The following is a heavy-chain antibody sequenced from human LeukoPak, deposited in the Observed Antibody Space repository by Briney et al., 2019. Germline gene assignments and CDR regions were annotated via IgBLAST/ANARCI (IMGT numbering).Heavy chain of an antibody. J-gene: IGHJ5*02. V-gene: IGHV1-2*02. D-gene: IGHD3-10*01. CDR2: INPNSGGT. Sequence: ASVKVSCKASGYTFTGYYMHWVRQAPGQGLEWMGWINPNSGGTNYAQKFQGRVTMTRDTSIGTAYMELSRLRSDDTAVYYCARASVLLWFGENNWFDPWGQGTLVTVSS. CDR1: GYTFTGYY. CDR3: ARASVLLWFGENNWFDP.